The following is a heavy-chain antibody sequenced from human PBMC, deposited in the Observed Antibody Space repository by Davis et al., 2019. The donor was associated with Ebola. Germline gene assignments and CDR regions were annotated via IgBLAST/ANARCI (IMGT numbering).Heavy chain of an antibody. Sequence: PGESLRLSCAASGFTFSDAWMNWVRQAPGKGLEWVGRIESRSDGGTTDYAAPVKGRFTISRDDSKNTLYLQMNSLKADDTAVYYCSKAGYLQWLIDYYYCFMDVWGKGTTVTVSS. CDR1: GFTFSDAW. J-gene: IGHJ6*03. CDR2: IESRSDGGTT. V-gene: IGHV3-15*04. CDR3: SKAGYLQWLIDYYYCFMDV. D-gene: IGHD3-3*01.